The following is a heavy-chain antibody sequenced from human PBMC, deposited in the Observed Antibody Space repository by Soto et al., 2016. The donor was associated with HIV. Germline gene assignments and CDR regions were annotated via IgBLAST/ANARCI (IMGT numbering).Heavy chain of an antibody. CDR2: ISYDGSNK. CDR1: GFTFSNYA. D-gene: IGHD3-10*01. V-gene: IGHV3-30*04. J-gene: IGHJ5*02. CDR3: ARGYYYGSGSYSSWFDP. Sequence: VQLVESGGGVVQPGRPLRLSCTASGFTFSNYAMNWVRQAPGKGLEWVTVISYDGSNKYYADSVKDRFTISRDNSKNTLYLQMNSLRLEDTARYYCARGYYYGSGSYSSWFDPWGPGNPAHRXL.